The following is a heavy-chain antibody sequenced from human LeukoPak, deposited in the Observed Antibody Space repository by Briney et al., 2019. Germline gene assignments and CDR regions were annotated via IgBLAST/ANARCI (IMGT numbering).Heavy chain of an antibody. CDR2: IWYDGSNK. J-gene: IGHJ3*02. CDR3: ARDSGYVSDDAFDI. Sequence: RPGGSLRLSCAASGFTISSYGIHWVRQAPGKGLEWVAVIWYDGSNKYYADSVKGRFTISRDNSKNTLYLQMNSLRAEDTAVYYCARDSGYVSDDAFDIWGQGTMVTVSS. D-gene: IGHD5-12*01. CDR1: GFTISSYG. V-gene: IGHV3-33*01.